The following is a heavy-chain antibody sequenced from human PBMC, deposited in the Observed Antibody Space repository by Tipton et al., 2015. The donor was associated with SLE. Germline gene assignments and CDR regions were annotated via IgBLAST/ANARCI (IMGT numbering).Heavy chain of an antibody. J-gene: IGHJ5*02. CDR2: ITNSGNT. D-gene: IGHD2-8*01. V-gene: IGHV4-59*04. CDR3: ARHDTNYGRNWFDP. Sequence: TLSLTCTVSGDTLSDHYWSWIRQPPGKGPEWIGRITNSGNTYYTPSFQSRVTMSVDTSKNHFSLKLSSVTAADTAVYYCARHDTNYGRNWFDPWGQGTLVTVSS. CDR1: GDTLSDHY.